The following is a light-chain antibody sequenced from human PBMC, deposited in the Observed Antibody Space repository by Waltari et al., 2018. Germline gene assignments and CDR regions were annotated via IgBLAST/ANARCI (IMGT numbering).Light chain of an antibody. J-gene: IGKJ1*01. V-gene: IGKV1-27*01. CDR3: QKYDSAPRT. CDR1: QGINNH. Sequence: DIPLTQSPSSLSAALGDSVTSTRRASQGINNHLPWYQQKPGKVPKHLIYSASTLQSGVPSRFSGSGSGTDCTLTISSLQPEDVATYYCQKYDSAPRTFGPGTKVDIK. CDR2: SAS.